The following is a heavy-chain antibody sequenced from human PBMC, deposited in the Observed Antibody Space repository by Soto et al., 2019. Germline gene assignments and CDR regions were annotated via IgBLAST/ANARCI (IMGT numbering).Heavy chain of an antibody. V-gene: IGHV2-5*02. CDR3: AHVTTVVTLGSFDI. J-gene: IGHJ3*02. D-gene: IGHD2-21*02. Sequence: QITLKESGPTLVKSTQTLTLTCTFSGFSLSSSGMGVGWIRQPPGKALEWLTLIYWDDDKRYSPSLKSRLTITKASTNNQVGLTMTTMDPVDTATYFCAHVTTVVTLGSFDIWGQGTVVTVSS. CDR2: IYWDDDK. CDR1: GFSLSSSGMG.